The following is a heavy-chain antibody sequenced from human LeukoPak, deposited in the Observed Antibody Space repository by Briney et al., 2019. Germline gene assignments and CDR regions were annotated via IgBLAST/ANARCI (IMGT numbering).Heavy chain of an antibody. V-gene: IGHV4-61*02. CDR3: ARSSSSGYYYGYYFDY. D-gene: IGHD3-22*01. J-gene: IGHJ4*02. CDR1: GGSISSGSYY. CDR2: IYTSGST. Sequence: SQTLSLTCTVSGGSISSGSYYWSWIRQPAGKGLEWIGRIYTSGSTNYNPSLKSRVPISVDTSKNQFSLKLSSVTAADTAVYYCARSSSSGYYYGYYFDYWGQGTLVTVSS.